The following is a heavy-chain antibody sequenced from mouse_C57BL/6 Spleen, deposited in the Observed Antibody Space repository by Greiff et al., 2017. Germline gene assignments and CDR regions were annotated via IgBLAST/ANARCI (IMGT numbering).Heavy chain of an antibody. CDR2: ISYDGSN. Sequence: DVKLVESGPGLVKPSQSLSLTCSVTGYSITSGYYWNWIRQFPGNKLEWMGYISYDGSNNYNPSLKNRISITRDTSKNQFFLKLNSVTTEDTATYDCARVSSNYYAMDYWGQGTSVTVSS. D-gene: IGHD2-5*01. J-gene: IGHJ4*01. V-gene: IGHV3-6*01. CDR1: GYSITSGYY. CDR3: ARVSSNYYAMDY.